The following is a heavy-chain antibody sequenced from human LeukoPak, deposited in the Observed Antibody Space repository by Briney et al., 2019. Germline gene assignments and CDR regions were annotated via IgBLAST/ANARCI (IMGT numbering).Heavy chain of an antibody. CDR1: GGTFSGYA. V-gene: IGHV1-69*05. D-gene: IGHD5-18*01. CDR2: IIPIFGTA. Sequence: SVKVSCKASGGTFSGYAISWVRQAPGQGLEWMGRIIPIFGTANYAQKFQGRVTITTDESTSTAYMELSSLRSEDTAVYYRARNRPTAMVTGAFDIWGQGTMVTVSS. CDR3: ARNRPTAMVTGAFDI. J-gene: IGHJ3*02.